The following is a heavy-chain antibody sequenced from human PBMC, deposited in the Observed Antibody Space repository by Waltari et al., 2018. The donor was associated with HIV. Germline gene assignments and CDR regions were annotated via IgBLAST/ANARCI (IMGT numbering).Heavy chain of an antibody. V-gene: IGHV1-18*01. CDR2: ITRDTANT. D-gene: IGHD3-16*02. Sequence: QIRLFQSDHVVRKPGASVTISCTTSGYPFINYHVTWVRQSLGQRLDWMGGITRDTANTNYTRESQGRVTLTTDAAAATAYLELRDLRPYDTAMYFCTRGNIWGSYRYFDYWGPGTLVTVS. CDR1: GYPFINYH. CDR3: TRGNIWGSYRYFDY. J-gene: IGHJ4*02.